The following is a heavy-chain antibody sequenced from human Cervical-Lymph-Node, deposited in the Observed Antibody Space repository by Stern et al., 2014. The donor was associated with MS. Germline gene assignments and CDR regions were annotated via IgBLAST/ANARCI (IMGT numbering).Heavy chain of an antibody. V-gene: IGHV3-53*01. D-gene: IGHD1-1*01. CDR3: ARDTSSPERSDW. CDR2: ITNVGST. CDR1: GFTVSRDY. Sequence: EVQLVESGGGVIQPGGSLRLSCTASGFTVSRDYMTWVRQAPGQGLGWVSLITNVGSTFYTDSVKGRFTISRDDSKNTVYLHMTSLRAEDTAMYYCARDTSSPERSDWWGQGTLVTVSS. J-gene: IGHJ4*02.